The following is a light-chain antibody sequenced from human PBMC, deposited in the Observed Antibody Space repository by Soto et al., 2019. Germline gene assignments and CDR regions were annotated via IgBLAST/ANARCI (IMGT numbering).Light chain of an antibody. V-gene: IGLV1-40*01. CDR2: GND. Sequence: QSVLTQPPSVSGAPGQRVTISCTGSSSNIGAGYDVHWYQQLPGKAPNLLIYGNDNRPSGVPERFSGSKSGTSASLAITGLRADDEADYYCQSYGSSPSANFVFGTGTKVTVL. J-gene: IGLJ1*01. CDR3: QSYGSSPSANFV. CDR1: SSNIGAGYD.